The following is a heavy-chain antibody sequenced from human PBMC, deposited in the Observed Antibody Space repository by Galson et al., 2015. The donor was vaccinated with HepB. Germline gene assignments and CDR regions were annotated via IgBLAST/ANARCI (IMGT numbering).Heavy chain of an antibody. V-gene: IGHV3-48*02. Sequence: SLRLSCAASGFTFSSYSMNWVRQAPGKGLEWVSYISSSSSTIYYADSVKGRFTISRDNAKNSLYLQMNSLRDEDTAVYYCARDLYGSGSYYIGYVPRNYGMDVWGQGTTVTVSS. J-gene: IGHJ6*02. CDR1: GFTFSSYS. CDR2: ISSSSSTI. D-gene: IGHD3-10*01. CDR3: ARDLYGSGSYYIGYVPRNYGMDV.